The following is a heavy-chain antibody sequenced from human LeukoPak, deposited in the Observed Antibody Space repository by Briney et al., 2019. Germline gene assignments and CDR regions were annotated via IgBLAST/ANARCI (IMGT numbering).Heavy chain of an antibody. J-gene: IGHJ4*02. CDR2: INHSGST. V-gene: IGHV4-34*01. D-gene: IGHD6-13*01. CDR1: GGSFSGYY. Sequence: ETLSLTCAVYGGSFSGYYWSWIRQPPGKGLEWIGEINHSGSTNYNPSLKSRVTISVDTSKNQFSLKLSSVTAADTAVYYCARRTLGALDYWGQGTLVTVSS. CDR3: ARRTLGALDY.